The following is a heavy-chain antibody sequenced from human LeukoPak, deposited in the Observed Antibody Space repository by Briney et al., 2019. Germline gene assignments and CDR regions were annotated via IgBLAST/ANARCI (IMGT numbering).Heavy chain of an antibody. J-gene: IGHJ4*02. Sequence: PSETLSLTCTVSSGSISSYYWSWIRQPPGKGLEWIGYIYYSGSTNYNPSLKSRVTISVDTSKNQFSLKLSSVTAADTAVYYCASVPYSSSWYYFDYWGQGTLVTVSS. CDR1: SGSISSYY. CDR2: IYYSGST. V-gene: IGHV4-59*01. D-gene: IGHD6-13*01. CDR3: ASVPYSSSWYYFDY.